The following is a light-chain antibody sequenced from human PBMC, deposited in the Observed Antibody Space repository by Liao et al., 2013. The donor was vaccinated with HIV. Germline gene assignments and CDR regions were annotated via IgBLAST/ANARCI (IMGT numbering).Light chain of an antibody. J-gene: IGLJ2*01. V-gene: IGLV3-1*01. CDR2: EDT. CDR3: QAWDIRTGV. CDR1: KLGNKY. Sequence: SYELTQPPSVSVSPGQTASITCSGDKLGNKYASWYQQKPGQSPVLVIYEDTKRPSGIPERFSGSNSGNTATLTISGTQTVDEADYYCQAWDIRTGVFGGGTKLTVL.